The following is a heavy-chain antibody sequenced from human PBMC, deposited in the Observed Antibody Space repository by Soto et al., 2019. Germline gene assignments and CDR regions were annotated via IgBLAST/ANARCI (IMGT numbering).Heavy chain of an antibody. V-gene: IGHV3-23*01. Sequence: EVQLLESGGGLVQPGGSLRLSCAASGFTFSSYAMSWVRQAPGKGLEWVSAISGSGGSTYYADSVKGRFTISRDNSKNTLYLQMNSLRAEDTAVYYCAKDLRLLWFGESAPPDFDYWGQGTLVTVSS. D-gene: IGHD3-10*01. CDR2: ISGSGGST. CDR3: AKDLRLLWFGESAPPDFDY. CDR1: GFTFSSYA. J-gene: IGHJ4*02.